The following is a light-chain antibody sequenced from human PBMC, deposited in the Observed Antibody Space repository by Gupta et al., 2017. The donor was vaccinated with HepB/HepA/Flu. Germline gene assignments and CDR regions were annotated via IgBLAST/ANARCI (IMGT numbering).Light chain of an antibody. Sequence: QSALTQPASVSGSPGQSITISCTGTNSDVGGYNHVSCYHQHPGKAHQLMIYNVFNRPSGVSSRFSGSKSGNTTSLTISALQVEGVADYYCRSVTSTDSVVFGGGTKRTVL. V-gene: IGLV2-14*03. CDR2: NVF. J-gene: IGLJ2*01. CDR1: NSDVGGYNH. CDR3: RSVTSTDSVV.